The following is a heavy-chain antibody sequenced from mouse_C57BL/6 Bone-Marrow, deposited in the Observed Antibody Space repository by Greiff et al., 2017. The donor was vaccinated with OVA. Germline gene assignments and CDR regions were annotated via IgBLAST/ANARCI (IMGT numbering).Heavy chain of an antibody. V-gene: IGHV14-4*01. CDR1: GFTITDDY. D-gene: IGHD1-1*01. Sequence: VQLQQSGAELVRPGASVKLSCTASGFTITDDYMHWVKQRPEQGLEWIGWIDPENGDTEYASKFQGKATITADTSSNTAYLQLSSLTSEDTAVYYCTLVANFDYWGQGTTLTISS. CDR2: IDPENGDT. J-gene: IGHJ2*01. CDR3: TLVANFDY.